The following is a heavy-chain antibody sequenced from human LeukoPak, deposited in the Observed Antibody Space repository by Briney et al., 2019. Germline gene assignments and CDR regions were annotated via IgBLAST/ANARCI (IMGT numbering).Heavy chain of an antibody. Sequence: GGSLRLSCAASGFTFSSYGMHWVRQAPGKGLEWVAVIWYDGSNKYYADSVKGRFTISRDNSKNTLYLQMNSLRAEDTAVYYCAKDRDGSYDRGPRDAFDIWGQGTMVTVSS. D-gene: IGHD1-26*01. V-gene: IGHV3-33*06. CDR3: AKDRDGSYDRGPRDAFDI. CDR1: GFTFSSYG. CDR2: IWYDGSNK. J-gene: IGHJ3*02.